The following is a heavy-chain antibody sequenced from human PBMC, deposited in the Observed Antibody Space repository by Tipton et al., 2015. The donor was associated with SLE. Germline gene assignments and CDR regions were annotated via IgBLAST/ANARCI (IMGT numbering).Heavy chain of an antibody. CDR3: ARLTFGQLVALYAFDI. J-gene: IGHJ3*02. CDR1: GGSISSGSGW. V-gene: IGHV4-39*01. Sequence: GLVKPSETLSLTCTVSGGSISSGSGWWGWIRQSPGRGLEWIATVYYRGRTFYNLSLKSRVTISVDTSKNQFSLKLSSVTAADTAVYYCARLTFGQLVALYAFDIWGQGTMVTVSS. CDR2: VYYRGRT. D-gene: IGHD6-6*01.